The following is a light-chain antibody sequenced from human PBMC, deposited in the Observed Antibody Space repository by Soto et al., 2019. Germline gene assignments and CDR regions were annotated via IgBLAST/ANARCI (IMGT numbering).Light chain of an antibody. CDR2: GAS. J-gene: IGKJ3*01. V-gene: IGKV3-15*01. Sequence: EIVMTQSPATLSVSPGERATLSCRASQSVSSNLAWYQQKPGQAPRLLIYGASTRATGIPARFSGSGSGTEFTLPISSLQSEDFAVYYCTQYNNWPPITFGPGTKVDIK. CDR1: QSVSSN. CDR3: TQYNNWPPIT.